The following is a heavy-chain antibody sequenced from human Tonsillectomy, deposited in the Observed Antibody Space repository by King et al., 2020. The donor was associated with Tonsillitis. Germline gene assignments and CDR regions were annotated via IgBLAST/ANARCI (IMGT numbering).Heavy chain of an antibody. CDR1: EFTFSGSW. Sequence: VQLVESGGGLVQPGGSLKLSCAASEFTFSGSWMTWVRQAPGKGLQWVATIKPDGTEKYYSDSVKGRFTVSRDNAKNSLDLQMNSLISEDTALYYCARDEEYSSFDYWGQGTLVTVSS. J-gene: IGHJ4*02. V-gene: IGHV3-7*04. CDR3: ARDEEYSSFDY. CDR2: IKPDGTEK. D-gene: IGHD6-6*01.